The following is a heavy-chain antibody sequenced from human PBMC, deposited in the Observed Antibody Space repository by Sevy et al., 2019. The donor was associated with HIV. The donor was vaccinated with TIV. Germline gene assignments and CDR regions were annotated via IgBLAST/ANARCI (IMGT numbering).Heavy chain of an antibody. J-gene: IGHJ6*02. V-gene: IGHV4-61*01. Sequence: SETLSLTCTVSGDSVSSGNYYWSWIRQPPGKGLEWIGCHFYSGSTTYNPSLKSRVTISVDRSKNQFSLKLSSVTAADTAVYYCAGAALAYYYAMGVWGQGTTVTVSS. CDR3: AGAALAYYYAMGV. CDR2: HFYSGST. CDR1: GDSVSSGNYY. D-gene: IGHD3-16*01.